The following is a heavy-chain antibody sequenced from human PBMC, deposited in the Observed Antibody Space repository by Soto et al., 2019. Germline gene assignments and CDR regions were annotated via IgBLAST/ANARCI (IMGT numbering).Heavy chain of an antibody. Sequence: QVQLVESGGGVVQPGRSLRLSCAASGFTFSSYAMHWVRQAPGKGLEWVAVISYDGSNKYYADSVKGRFTISRDNSKNTLSLQMNSLRAEDTAVYYCARDRYYDYVWGSYRLYYFDYWGQGTLVTVSS. V-gene: IGHV3-30-3*01. J-gene: IGHJ4*02. CDR1: GFTFSSYA. CDR3: ARDRYYDYVWGSYRLYYFDY. CDR2: ISYDGSNK. D-gene: IGHD3-16*02.